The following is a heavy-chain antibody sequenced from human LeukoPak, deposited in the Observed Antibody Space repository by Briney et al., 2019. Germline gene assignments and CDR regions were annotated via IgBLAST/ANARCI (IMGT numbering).Heavy chain of an antibody. V-gene: IGHV3-7*03. CDR1: GFTFNNYW. CDR3: AKASLGSCTGARCYHFDN. J-gene: IGHJ4*02. Sequence: GGSLRLSCAASGFTFNNYWMTWVRQAPGKGLQWVANIKQDGSEKYYVDSVKGRITISRDNAKNSLHLQMNSLRAEDTAIYYCAKASLGSCTGARCYHFDNWGQGTLVTVSS. CDR2: IKQDGSEK. D-gene: IGHD2-8*02.